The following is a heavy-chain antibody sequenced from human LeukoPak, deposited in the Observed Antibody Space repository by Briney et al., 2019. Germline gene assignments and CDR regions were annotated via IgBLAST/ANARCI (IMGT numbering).Heavy chain of an antibody. D-gene: IGHD6-19*01. J-gene: IGHJ3*02. CDR1: GFTFSSYA. V-gene: IGHV3-23*01. CDR3: AFTYSSGWKDAFDI. CDR2: ISGSGCST. Sequence: GGSLRLSCAASGFTFSSYAMSWVRQAPGKGLEWVSAISGSGCSTYYADSVKGRFTISRDKSKNTLYLQMNSLSAEDTAVYYCAFTYSSGWKDAFDIWGQGTMVTVSS.